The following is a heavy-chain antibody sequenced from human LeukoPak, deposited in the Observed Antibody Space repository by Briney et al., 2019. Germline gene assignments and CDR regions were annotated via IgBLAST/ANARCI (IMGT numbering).Heavy chain of an antibody. J-gene: IGHJ5*02. D-gene: IGHD2-15*01. CDR1: GYSISSGNY. CDR2: IYNSGNT. Sequence: SETLSLTCTVSGYSISSGNYWGWIRQPPGKGLEWIGSIYNSGNTYYNPSLKSRVTISADASKNQFSLKLSSVTAADTAVFYCVRDRVGWPPTWGQGTLVTVSS. V-gene: IGHV4-38-2*02. CDR3: VRDRVGWPPT.